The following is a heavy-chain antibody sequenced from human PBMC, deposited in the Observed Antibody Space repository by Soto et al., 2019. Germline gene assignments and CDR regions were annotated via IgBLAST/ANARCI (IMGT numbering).Heavy chain of an antibody. J-gene: IGHJ4*02. CDR1: GGTFSSYA. V-gene: IGHV1-69*13. D-gene: IGHD2-15*01. CDR3: AGQYCSGGSCIFDY. Sequence: RASVKVSCKASGGTFSSYAISWVRQAPGQGLEWMGGIIPIFGTANYAQKFQGRVTITADESTSTAYMELSSLRSEDTAVYYCAGQYCSGGSCIFDYWGQGTLVTVSS. CDR2: IIPIFGTA.